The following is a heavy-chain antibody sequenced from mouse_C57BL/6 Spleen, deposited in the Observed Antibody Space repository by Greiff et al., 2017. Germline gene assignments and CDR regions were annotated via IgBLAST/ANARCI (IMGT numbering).Heavy chain of an antibody. D-gene: IGHD2-3*01. CDR1: GYSITSGYY. J-gene: IGHJ4*01. CDR3: ARDGYYVYYAMDY. Sequence: VQLKESGPGLVKPSQSLSLTCSVTGYSITSGYYWNWLRQFPGNKLEWMGYISYDGSNNYHPSLKNRISITRDTSKNQFFLKLNSVTTEDTATYYCARDGYYVYYAMDYWGQGTSVTVSS. V-gene: IGHV3-6*01. CDR2: ISYDGSN.